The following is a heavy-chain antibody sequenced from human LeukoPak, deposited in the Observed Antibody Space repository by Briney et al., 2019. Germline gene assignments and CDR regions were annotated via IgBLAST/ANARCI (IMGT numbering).Heavy chain of an antibody. J-gene: IGHJ6*02. D-gene: IGHD5-12*01. V-gene: IGHV1-69*13. CDR3: ASSGYGETYYYYGMDV. CDR1: GYTFTGYY. Sequence: GASVKVSCKASGYTFTGYYMHWVRQAPGQGLEWMGGIIPIFGTANYAQKFQGRVTITADESTSTAYMELSSLRSEDTAVYYCASSGYGETYYYYGMDVWGQGTTVTVSS. CDR2: IIPIFGTA.